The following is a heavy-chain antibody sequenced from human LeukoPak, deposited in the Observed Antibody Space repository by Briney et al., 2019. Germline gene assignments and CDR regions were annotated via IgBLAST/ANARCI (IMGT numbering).Heavy chain of an antibody. CDR2: INHSGST. CDR1: GGSFSGYY. D-gene: IGHD6-19*01. J-gene: IGHJ4*02. Sequence: SETLSLTCSVYGGSFSGYYWSWIRQPPGKGRELVGEINHSGSTNYNPSLKSRVTISVDTSKNQFSLKLSSVTAGDTAGYYCASSSYSSGWYVRANFFDYWGQGTLVTVSS. V-gene: IGHV4-34*01. CDR3: ASSSYSSGWYVRANFFDY.